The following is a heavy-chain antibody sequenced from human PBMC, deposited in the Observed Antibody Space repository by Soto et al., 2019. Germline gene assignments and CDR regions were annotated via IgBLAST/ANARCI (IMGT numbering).Heavy chain of an antibody. CDR2: ISYDGSNK. Sequence: GGSLRLSCAASGFTFSSYAMHWVRQAPGKGLEWVAVISYDGSNKYYADSVKGRFTISRDNSKNTLYLQMNSLRAEDTAVYYCAREGATVTTTHYYYYGMDVWGQGTTVTVYS. D-gene: IGHD4-4*01. J-gene: IGHJ6*02. V-gene: IGHV3-30-3*01. CDR3: AREGATVTTTHYYYYGMDV. CDR1: GFTFSSYA.